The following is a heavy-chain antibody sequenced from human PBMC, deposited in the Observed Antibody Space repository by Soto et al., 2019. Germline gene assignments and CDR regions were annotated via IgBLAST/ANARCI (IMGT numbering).Heavy chain of an antibody. J-gene: IGHJ4*02. CDR2: IHFSGST. V-gene: IGHV4-59*01. CDR3: ARSMGAGNGYDYDCDY. CDR1: GGSISPYV. D-gene: IGHD5-12*01. Sequence: LSLTCTVSGGSISPYVWSWIRQPPGKGLEWIGYIHFSGSTNHNPSLKSRATISLDTSKNQFSLKLTSVTAADTAVYYCARSMGAGNGYDYDCDYWGQGTLVTVSS.